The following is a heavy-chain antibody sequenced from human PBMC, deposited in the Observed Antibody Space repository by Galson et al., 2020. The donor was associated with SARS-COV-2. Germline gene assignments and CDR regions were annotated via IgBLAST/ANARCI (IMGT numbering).Heavy chain of an antibody. Sequence: GGSLKLSCSASGFAFSDYAMHWVRQAPGKGLQYVSALSSTGGTSFYADSVSGRFTMSRDNSKNTFYLQMTALRVEDTAFYYCLAYSSTRHNYWGQGTLGTVSS. D-gene: IGHD6-19*01. J-gene: IGHJ4*02. V-gene: IGHV3-64D*09. CDR1: GFAFSDYA. CDR2: LSSTGGTS. CDR3: LAYSSTRHNY.